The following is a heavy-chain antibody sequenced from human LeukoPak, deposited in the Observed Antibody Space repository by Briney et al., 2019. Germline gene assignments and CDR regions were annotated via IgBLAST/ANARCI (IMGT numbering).Heavy chain of an antibody. CDR1: GASISSFY. CDR3: ARSGSSWTFDY. CDR2: IYYSGST. D-gene: IGHD6-13*01. V-gene: IGHV4-59*08. J-gene: IGHJ4*02. Sequence: SETLSLTCTVSGASISSFYWSWIRQPPGKGLEWIGYIYYSGSTNYNPSLKSRVTISVDTSKNQFSLNLSSVTAADTAVYYCARSGSSWTFDYWGQGSMVTVSS.